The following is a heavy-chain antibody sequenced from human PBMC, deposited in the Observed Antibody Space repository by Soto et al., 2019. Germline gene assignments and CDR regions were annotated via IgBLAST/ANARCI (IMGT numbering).Heavy chain of an antibody. J-gene: IGHJ5*02. V-gene: IGHV4-30-4*01. CDR2: IYYSGST. Sequence: SETLSLTCTVSGGSISSGDYYWSWIRQPPGKGLEWIGYIYYSGSTYYNPSLKSRVTISVDTSKNQFSLKLSSVTAADTAVYYCARDSEGYSYGFLSRWFDPWGQGTLVTVSS. CDR3: ARDSEGYSYGFLSRWFDP. D-gene: IGHD5-18*01. CDR1: GGSISSGDYY.